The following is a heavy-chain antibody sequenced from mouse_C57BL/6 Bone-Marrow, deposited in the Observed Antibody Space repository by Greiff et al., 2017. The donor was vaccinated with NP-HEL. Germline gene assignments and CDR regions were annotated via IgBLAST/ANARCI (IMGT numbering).Heavy chain of an antibody. Sequence: EVKLVESGGGLVQPGGSLKLSCAASGFTFSDYYMYWVRQTPEKRLEWVAYISNGGGSTNYPNTVKGRFTISRDNAKNTLYLQMSRLKSEDTAMYYCARRSGTAYYFDYWGQGTTLTVSS. D-gene: IGHD4-1*01. V-gene: IGHV5-12*01. CDR1: GFTFSDYY. CDR3: ARRSGTAYYFDY. J-gene: IGHJ2*01. CDR2: ISNGGGST.